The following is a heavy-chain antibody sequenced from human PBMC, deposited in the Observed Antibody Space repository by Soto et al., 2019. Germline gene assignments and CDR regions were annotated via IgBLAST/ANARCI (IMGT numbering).Heavy chain of an antibody. CDR2: IIPIFHTT. Sequence: VEVSCKASGGSFSGQAVNWVRQAPGRGLEWMGGIIPIFHTTNYARKFQGRLTITADESMSTASMELTGLASADTVGYYCGSAPNWGQGTQVTVSS. CDR1: GGSFSGQA. V-gene: IGHV1-69*13. J-gene: IGHJ1*01. CDR3: GSAPN.